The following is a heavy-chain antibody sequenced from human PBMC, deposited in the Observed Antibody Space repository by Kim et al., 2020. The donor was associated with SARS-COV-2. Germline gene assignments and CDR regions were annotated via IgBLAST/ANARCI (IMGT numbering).Heavy chain of an antibody. V-gene: IGHV4-4*07. CDR2: ST. J-gene: IGHJ4*02. CDR3: ARDTGGYFDY. D-gene: IGHD3-22*01. Sequence: STNYNPSLKSRVTMSVDTSKNQFSLKLSSVTAADTAVYYCARDTGGYFDYWGQGTLVTVSS.